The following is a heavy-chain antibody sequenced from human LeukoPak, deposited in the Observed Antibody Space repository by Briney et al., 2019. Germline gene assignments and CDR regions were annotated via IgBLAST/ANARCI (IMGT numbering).Heavy chain of an antibody. Sequence: SETLSLTCSVSGGPIISHYWSWIRQPPGKGLEWIGYISNSGSTDYNPSLRSRVTISINTSKNQFSLKLTSVTAADSAVYCCVRDALEGYYSYYYMDVWGRGTTVTVSS. D-gene: IGHD1-1*01. CDR1: GGPIISHY. J-gene: IGHJ6*03. CDR3: VRDALEGYYSYYYMDV. CDR2: ISNSGST. V-gene: IGHV4-59*11.